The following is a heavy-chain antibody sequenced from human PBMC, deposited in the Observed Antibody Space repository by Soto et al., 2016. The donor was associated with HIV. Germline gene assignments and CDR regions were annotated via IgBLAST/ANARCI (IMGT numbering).Heavy chain of an antibody. V-gene: IGHV1-2*02. CDR1: GYIFSDYY. D-gene: IGHD4-17*01. J-gene: IGHJ6*03. Sequence: QVQLVQSGAEVKKPGASVKVSCKASGYIFSDYYMRWVRQAPGQGLEWMGWINPKSGATNYAQKFQGRVTMTRDTSINTAYMEVTSLKSDDTAVYYCARGDGDYEDYYYYMDVWGKGTTVIVSS. CDR3: ARGDGDYEDYYYYMDV. CDR2: INPKSGAT.